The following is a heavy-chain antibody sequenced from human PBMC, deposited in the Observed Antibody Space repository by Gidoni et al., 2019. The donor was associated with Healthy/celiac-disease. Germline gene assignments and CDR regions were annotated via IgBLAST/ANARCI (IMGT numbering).Heavy chain of an antibody. CDR3: ARQFTMVRGSYRDV. CDR2: IYYSGSH. Sequence: QLQLQESGPGLVKPSETLYLTSTVSGGSISSSRYYWGWIRQPPGKGLEWIGSIYYSGSHYYNPSVKRRVTISVDKSKNQFSLKLSSVTAADTAVYYCARQFTMVRGSYRDVWGQGTTVTVSS. CDR1: GGSISSSRYY. J-gene: IGHJ6*02. V-gene: IGHV4-39*01. D-gene: IGHD3-10*01.